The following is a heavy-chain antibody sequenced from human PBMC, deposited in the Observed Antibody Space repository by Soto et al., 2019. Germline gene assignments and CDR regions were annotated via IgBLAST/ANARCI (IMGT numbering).Heavy chain of an antibody. V-gene: IGHV3-23*01. CDR2: ITGSGDIT. CDR3: AKGELPLDY. J-gene: IGHJ4*01. Sequence: EVQLLESGGGLVRPGGSLRLSCEASGFTFSNYALSWVRQAPGKGLEWVSAITGSGDITYYADSVKGRFTISRDNSKNTLYLQMSSLRGEDTAVYYCAKGELPLDYWGQGTLVTVSS. D-gene: IGHD1-7*01. CDR1: GFTFSNYA.